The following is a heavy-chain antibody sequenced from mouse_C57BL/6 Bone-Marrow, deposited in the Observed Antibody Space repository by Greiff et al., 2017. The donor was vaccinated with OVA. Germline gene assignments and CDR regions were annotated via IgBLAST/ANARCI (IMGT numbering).Heavy chain of an antibody. CDR3: ARADDYGSSYDAMDY. D-gene: IGHD1-1*01. J-gene: IGHJ4*01. Sequence: VHLVESGAELVRPGASVKLSCKASGYTFTDYYINWVKQRPGQGLEWIARIYPGSGNTYYNEKFKGKATLTAEKSSSTAYMQLSSLTSEDSAVYFCARADDYGSSYDAMDYWGQGTSVTVSS. V-gene: IGHV1-76*01. CDR2: IYPGSGNT. CDR1: GYTFTDYY.